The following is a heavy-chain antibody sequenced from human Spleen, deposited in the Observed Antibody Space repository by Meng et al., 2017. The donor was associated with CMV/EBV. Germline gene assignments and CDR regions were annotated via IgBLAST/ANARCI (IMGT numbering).Heavy chain of an antibody. V-gene: IGHV3-7*01. Sequence: GGSLRLSCAVSGFSFSGYEMSWVRQAPGKGLEWVANIEQDGNEKNYVDSVKGRFTISRDNAKNSLYLEMNSLRAEDTAVYYCARVEGRYDFRSSSYVYYFDYWGQGTLVTVSS. CDR1: GFSFSGYE. CDR3: ARVEGRYDFRSSSYVYYFDY. CDR2: IEQDGNEK. D-gene: IGHD3-3*01. J-gene: IGHJ4*02.